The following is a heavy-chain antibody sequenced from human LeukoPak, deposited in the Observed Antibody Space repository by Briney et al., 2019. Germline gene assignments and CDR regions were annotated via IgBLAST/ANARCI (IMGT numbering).Heavy chain of an antibody. V-gene: IGHV4-39*01. CDR1: GDSISSTTYW. CDR2: MSYVGIT. Sequence: SETLSLTCTVSGDSISSTTYWWGWIRQSPGKGLEWIGSMSYVGITSYNPSLKSRATISVDTSTNQFSLMLNSVTAADTAVYYCTRLPLDYSLDHWGQGTPVSVSS. D-gene: IGHD4-11*01. CDR3: TRLPLDYSLDH. J-gene: IGHJ4*02.